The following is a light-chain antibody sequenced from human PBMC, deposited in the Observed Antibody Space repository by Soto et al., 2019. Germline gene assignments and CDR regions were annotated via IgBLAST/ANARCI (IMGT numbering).Light chain of an antibody. CDR3: QQYNNWPPIT. V-gene: IGKV3-15*01. CDR1: QSVSSN. J-gene: IGKJ5*01. CDR2: GAS. Sequence: EILLTQSPATLSLSPGERATLSCRASQSVSSNLAWYQQKPGQAPRLLIYGASTRATGFPARFSGSGSGTEFTLTISSLQSEDFAVYYCQQYNNWPPITFGQGTRLEIK.